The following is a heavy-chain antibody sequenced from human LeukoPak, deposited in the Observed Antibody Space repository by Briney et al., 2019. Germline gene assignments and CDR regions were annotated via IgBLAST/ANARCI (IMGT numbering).Heavy chain of an antibody. CDR1: GGTFSSYA. J-gene: IGHJ3*02. CDR3: AKDQRDYVGGSYRTTHGGDI. CDR2: IIPIFGTA. D-gene: IGHD3-16*02. V-gene: IGHV1-69*05. Sequence: GASVKVSCKASGGTFSSYAISWVRQAPGQGLEWMGGIIPIFGTANYAQKFQGRVTITTDESTSTAYMELRSLRSDDTAVYYCAKDQRDYVGGSYRTTHGGDIGGQGKMVTVFS.